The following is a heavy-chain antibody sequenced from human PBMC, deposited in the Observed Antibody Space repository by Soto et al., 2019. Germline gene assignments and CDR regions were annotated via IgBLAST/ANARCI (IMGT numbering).Heavy chain of an antibody. J-gene: IGHJ6*02. CDR3: ARDRIAAAGIYYYYGMDV. CDR1: GYTFTTYG. D-gene: IGHD6-13*01. V-gene: IGHV1-18*01. CDR2: ISAYNGNT. Sequence: ASVTVSCKPSGYTFTTYGSSRVGPAPGQGLEWMGWISAYNGNTNYAQKLQGRVTMTTDTSTSTAYMELRSLRSDDTAVYYCARDRIAAAGIYYYYGMDVWGQGTTVTVSS.